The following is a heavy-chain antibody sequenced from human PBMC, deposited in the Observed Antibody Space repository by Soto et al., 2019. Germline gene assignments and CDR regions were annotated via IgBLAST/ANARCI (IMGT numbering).Heavy chain of an antibody. Sequence: EVQLVESGGGWVQPGGSLRLSCEPSGLTFRTYSMNWSGKAPGKGLEWVSYISSTSTTIYYADSVKGRFIISRDNAKNSLYLQMDSLRAEDTAIYYCARESPALDYWGQGTLVTVSS. CDR1: GLTFRTYS. CDR3: ARESPALDY. V-gene: IGHV3-48*01. CDR2: ISSTSTTI. J-gene: IGHJ4*02.